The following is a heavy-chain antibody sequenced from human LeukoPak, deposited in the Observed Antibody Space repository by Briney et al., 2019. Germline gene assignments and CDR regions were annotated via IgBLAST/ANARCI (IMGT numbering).Heavy chain of an antibody. D-gene: IGHD4-17*01. CDR1: GFTFSSYA. CDR2: ISYDGSNK. V-gene: IGHV3-30-3*01. J-gene: IGHJ3*02. Sequence: GGSLRLSCAASGFTFSSYAMHWVRQAPGKGLEWVAVISYDGSNKYYADSVKGRFTISRDNSKNTLYLQMNSLRAEDTAVYYCAKEINYGDYVLGAFDIWGQGTMVTVSS. CDR3: AKEINYGDYVLGAFDI.